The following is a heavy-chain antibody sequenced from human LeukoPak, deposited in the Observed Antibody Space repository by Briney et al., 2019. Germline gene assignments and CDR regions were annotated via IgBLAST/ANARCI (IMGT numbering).Heavy chain of an antibody. Sequence: QPGGSLRLSCAASGFTFSSYAMSWVRQAPGKGLEWVSAISGSGGSTYYADSVKGRFTISRDNSKNSLYLQMNSLRAEDTAVYYCARDLRTGAFTSIVGATNWGQGTLVTVSS. CDR1: GFTFSSYA. CDR3: ARDLRTGAFTSIVGATN. J-gene: IGHJ4*02. D-gene: IGHD1-26*01. V-gene: IGHV3-23*01. CDR2: ISGSGGST.